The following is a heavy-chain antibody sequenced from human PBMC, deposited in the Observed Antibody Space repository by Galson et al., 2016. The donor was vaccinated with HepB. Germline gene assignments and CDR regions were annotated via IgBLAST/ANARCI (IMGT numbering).Heavy chain of an antibody. Sequence: SLRLSCAASGFTFSSYAMIWVRQAPGRGLEWVSIISGIGGYTSDADSVKGRFTISRDNSRNTLYLQMNNLRAEDTAVYYCAKATPYYDVLTGFFVYYSDYWGHGTLVTVSS. J-gene: IGHJ4*01. CDR3: AKATPYYDVLTGFFVYYSDY. CDR1: GFTFSSYA. CDR2: ISGIGGYT. D-gene: IGHD3-9*01. V-gene: IGHV3-23*01.